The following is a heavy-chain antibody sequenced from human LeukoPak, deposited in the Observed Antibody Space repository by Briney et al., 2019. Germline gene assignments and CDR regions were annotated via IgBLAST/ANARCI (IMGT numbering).Heavy chain of an antibody. V-gene: IGHV3-48*01. CDR1: GFTFSSYS. J-gene: IGHJ4*02. CDR2: ISSSSSTI. CDR3: ARAGYSYGYYFDY. D-gene: IGHD5-18*01. Sequence: PGRSLRLSCAASGFTFSSYSMNWVRQAPGKGLEWVSYISSSSSTIYYADSVKGRFTISRDNAKNSLYLQMNSLRAEDTAVYYCARAGYSYGYYFDYWGQGTLVTVSS.